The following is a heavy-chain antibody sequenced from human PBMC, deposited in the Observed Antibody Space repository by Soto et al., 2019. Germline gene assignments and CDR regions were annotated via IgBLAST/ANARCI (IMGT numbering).Heavy chain of an antibody. CDR3: ARGWTGTTRGAYYYYYYGMDF. J-gene: IGHJ6*02. Sequence: QVQLVESGGGLVKPGGSLRLSCAASGFTFSDYYMSWIRQAPGKGLEWVSYISSRGSTIYYADSVKGRFTISRDNAKNSLYLQMNSVRAADTAVYYCARGWTGTTRGAYYYYYYGMDFWGQGTTVTVCS. CDR1: GFTFSDYY. D-gene: IGHD1-7*01. CDR2: ISSRGSTI. V-gene: IGHV3-11*01.